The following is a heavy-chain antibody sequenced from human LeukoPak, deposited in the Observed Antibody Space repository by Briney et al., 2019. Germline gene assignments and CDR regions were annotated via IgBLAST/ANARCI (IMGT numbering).Heavy chain of an antibody. V-gene: IGHV1-2*06. CDR1: GYTFTGYY. Sequence: ASXKVSCKASGYTFTGYYMHWVGQAPGQGVEWMGRINLNSGGTNYAQKFQGRVTMTRDTSISTVYMELSRLRSDDTAVYYCAREDLPGPDYWGQGTLVTVSS. J-gene: IGHJ4*02. CDR2: INLNSGGT. D-gene: IGHD1-14*01. CDR3: AREDLPGPDY.